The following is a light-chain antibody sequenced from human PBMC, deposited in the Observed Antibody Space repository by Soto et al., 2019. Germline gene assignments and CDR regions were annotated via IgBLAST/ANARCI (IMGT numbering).Light chain of an antibody. V-gene: IGKV3-15*01. J-gene: IGKJ1*01. CDR1: QNIGSN. Sequence: EIVLTQSPGTLSLSPGERATLSCRARQNIGSNLVWYQQKPGQAPRLLIFAASTRATGIPARFSGSGSGTEFTLTITSLQPEDFAVYYCQQFNNWPRTFGQGTKVDIK. CDR3: QQFNNWPRT. CDR2: AAS.